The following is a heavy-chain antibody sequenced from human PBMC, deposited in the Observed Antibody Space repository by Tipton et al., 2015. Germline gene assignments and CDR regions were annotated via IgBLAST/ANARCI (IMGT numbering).Heavy chain of an antibody. CDR3: ARDRRQEMWYYYRMDV. V-gene: IGHV4-4*07. Sequence: TLSLTCTVSGDSISTYYWSWIRQPAGKGLEWIGRIYTGGRTNYNPSLKSRVTMSVDTSKNQFSLKLSSVTAADTAVYYCARDRRQEMWYYYRMDVWGQGTTVTVSS. D-gene: IGHD5-24*01. CDR2: IYTGGRT. J-gene: IGHJ6*02. CDR1: GDSISTYY.